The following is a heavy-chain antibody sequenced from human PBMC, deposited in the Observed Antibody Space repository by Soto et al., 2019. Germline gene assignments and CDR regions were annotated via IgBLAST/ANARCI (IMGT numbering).Heavy chain of an antibody. CDR3: AKNGDYCTNGVCYIGYFDY. D-gene: IGHD2-8*01. J-gene: IGHJ4*02. V-gene: IGHV3-23*01. Sequence: EVQLLASGGGLVQPGGSLRVSCAASGFTFSSYAMSWIRQAPGKGLEWVSTISGSGGSTYYADSVKGRFTISRDNSKNTLYLQMNSLRAEDTAVYYCAKNGDYCTNGVCYIGYFDYWGQGTLVTVSS. CDR1: GFTFSSYA. CDR2: ISGSGGST.